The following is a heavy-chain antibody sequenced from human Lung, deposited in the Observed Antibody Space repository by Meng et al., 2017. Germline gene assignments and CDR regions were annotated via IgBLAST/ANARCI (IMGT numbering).Heavy chain of an antibody. J-gene: IGHJ4*02. CDR1: GFTFSRYA. CDR3: AKKGWLYWGSGDDY. Sequence: VPLGELGGGFVQPGGSLRLSCEASGFTFSRYAMSWVRQAPGKGLEWVSAISGSGSSPYYADTVKGRFTISRDNSKNTLYLQMNSLRAEDTAVYYCAKKGWLYWGSGDDYWGQGTLVTVSS. V-gene: IGHV3-23*04. D-gene: IGHD7-27*01. CDR2: ISGSGSSP.